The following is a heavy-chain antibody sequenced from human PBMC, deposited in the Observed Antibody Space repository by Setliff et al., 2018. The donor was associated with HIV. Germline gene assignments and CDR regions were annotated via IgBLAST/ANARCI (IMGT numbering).Heavy chain of an antibody. Sequence: GASVKVSCKASGYSFTTYAISWVRQAPGQGLEWMGWISAYNGNTLYAQKFQGRVTMTTDTSTSTAYMDLNSLRAEDTAVYYCAKDGIRGGAYPPYYFDYWGHGTLVTVSS. CDR3: AKDGIRGGAYPPYYFDY. J-gene: IGHJ4*01. CDR1: GYSFTTYA. D-gene: IGHD2-15*01. CDR2: ISAYNGNT. V-gene: IGHV1-18*01.